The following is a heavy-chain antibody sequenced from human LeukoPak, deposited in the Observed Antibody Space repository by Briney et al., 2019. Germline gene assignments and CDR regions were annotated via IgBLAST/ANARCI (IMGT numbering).Heavy chain of an antibody. CDR1: GFTFNTYG. D-gene: IGHD3-16*01. Sequence: GRSLRLSCAASGFTFNTYGMHWVRQAPGKGLEWVAVIWYDGSKKNYADSVKGRFTVSRHNSKNTLHLQMDSLRAEDTAVYYCARDALYSYGYYGMDVWGQGTTVTVSS. CDR2: IWYDGSKK. V-gene: IGHV3-33*01. J-gene: IGHJ6*02. CDR3: ARDALYSYGYYGMDV.